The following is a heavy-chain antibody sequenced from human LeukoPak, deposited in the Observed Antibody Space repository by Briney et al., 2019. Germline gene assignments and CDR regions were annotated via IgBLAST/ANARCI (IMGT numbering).Heavy chain of an antibody. J-gene: IGHJ6*02. V-gene: IGHV1-2*02. Sequence: ASVKVSCKASGYTFTDYYMHWVRQAPGQGLEWMGWINPNSGGTNYAQKFQDRVTMTRDTSISTAYMELSSLRSDDTAVYYCATELGATYENYYHGMDVWGQGTTVTVSS. D-gene: IGHD1-26*01. CDR2: INPNSGGT. CDR3: ATELGATYENYYHGMDV. CDR1: GYTFTDYY.